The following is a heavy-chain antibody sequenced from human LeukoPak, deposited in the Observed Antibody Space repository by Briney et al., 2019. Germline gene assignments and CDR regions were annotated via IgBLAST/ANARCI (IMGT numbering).Heavy chain of an antibody. CDR2: IYHSGST. J-gene: IGHJ4*02. D-gene: IGHD3-22*01. V-gene: IGHV4-38-2*02. Sequence: SETLSLTCTVSGYSISSGYYWGWIRQPPGKGLEWIGSIYHSGSTYYNPSLKSRVTISVDTSTNQFSLRLNSVTAADTAVYYCARDSGGPYDSSGFDYWGQGSLVTVSS. CDR1: GYSISSGYY. CDR3: ARDSGGPYDSSGFDY.